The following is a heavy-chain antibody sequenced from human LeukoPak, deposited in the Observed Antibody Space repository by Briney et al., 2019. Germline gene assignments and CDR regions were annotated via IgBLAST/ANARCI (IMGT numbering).Heavy chain of an antibody. CDR3: ARGGDCSSTSCRGYMDV. CDR1: GFTFSSYA. J-gene: IGHJ6*03. Sequence: GGSLRLSCAASGFTFSSYAMSWVRQAPGKGLEWVSAISGSGGSTYYADSVKGRFTISRDNSKNTLYLQMNSLRAEDKAVYYCARGGDCSSTSCRGYMDVWGKGTTVTVSS. D-gene: IGHD2-2*01. CDR2: ISGSGGST. V-gene: IGHV3-23*01.